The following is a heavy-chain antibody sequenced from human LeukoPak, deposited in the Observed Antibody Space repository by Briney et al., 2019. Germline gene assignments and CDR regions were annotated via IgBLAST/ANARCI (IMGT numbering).Heavy chain of an antibody. CDR3: ARSRPSYYDILTGYYDFDY. CDR2: IYYSGST. CDR1: GGSISSSSYY. J-gene: IGHJ4*02. D-gene: IGHD3-9*01. Sequence: SETLPLTCTVSGGSISSSSYYWGWIRQPPGKGLEWIGRIYYSGSTYYNPSLKSRVTISVDTSKNQFSLKLSSVTAADTAVYYCARSRPSYYDILTGYYDFDYWGQGTLVTVSS. V-gene: IGHV4-39*01.